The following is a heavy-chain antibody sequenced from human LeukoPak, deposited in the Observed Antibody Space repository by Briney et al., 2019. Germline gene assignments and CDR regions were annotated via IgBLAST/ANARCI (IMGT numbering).Heavy chain of an antibody. V-gene: IGHV3-11*01. J-gene: IGHJ5*02. Sequence: GGSLRLSCAASGFTFNDYYMSWIRQAPGKGLEWLSYINIGGTNTHYAESVKGRFTISRDNAKKSLYLEMNNLRAEDTAVYYCATDGDGFDTWGQGVLVTVSS. CDR2: INIGGTNT. CDR1: GFTFNDYY. CDR3: ATDGDGFDT.